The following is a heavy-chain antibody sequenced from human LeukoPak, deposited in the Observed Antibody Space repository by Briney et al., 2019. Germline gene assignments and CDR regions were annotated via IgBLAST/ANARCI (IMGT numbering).Heavy chain of an antibody. CDR3: ARIRVDTAMEHDY. CDR2: IDWDDDK. J-gene: IGHJ4*02. V-gene: IGHV2-70*11. D-gene: IGHD5-18*01. Sequence: TLSLTCTVSGGSISSYYWSWIRQPPGKALEWLARIDWDDDKYYSTSLKTRLTISKDTSKNQVALTMTNMDPVDTATYYCARIRVDTAMEHDYWGQGTLVTVSP. CDR1: GGSISSYY.